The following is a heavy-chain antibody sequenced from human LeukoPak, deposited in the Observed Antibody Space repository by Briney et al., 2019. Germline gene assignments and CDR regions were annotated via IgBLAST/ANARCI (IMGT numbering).Heavy chain of an antibody. CDR1: GFTVSSNC. CDR3: ARASAARPSAPPYYYYYYMDV. J-gene: IGHJ6*03. Sequence: GGSLRLSCAASGFTVSSNCMSWVRQAPGKGLEWVSVIYSGGTTYYTDSVKGRFSISRDKSKNTLYLQMNSLRAEDTAVYYCARASAARPSAPPYYYYYYMDVWGKGTTVTVSS. D-gene: IGHD6-6*01. CDR2: IYSGGTT. V-gene: IGHV3-53*01.